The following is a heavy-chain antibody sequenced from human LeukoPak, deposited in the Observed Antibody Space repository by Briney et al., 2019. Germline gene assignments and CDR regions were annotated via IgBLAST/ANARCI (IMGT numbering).Heavy chain of an antibody. V-gene: IGHV1-18*01. CDR3: ARDTGDWFSSGWNFDY. J-gene: IGHJ4*02. CDR2: ISAYNGNT. Sequence: APLKVSCKASGYTFTSYGISWARQAPGQGLEWMGWISAYNGNTNYAQKLQGRVTMTTDTSTSTAYMELRSLRSDDTAVYYCARDTGDWFSSGWNFDYWGQGTLVTVSS. CDR1: GYTFTSYG. D-gene: IGHD6-19*01.